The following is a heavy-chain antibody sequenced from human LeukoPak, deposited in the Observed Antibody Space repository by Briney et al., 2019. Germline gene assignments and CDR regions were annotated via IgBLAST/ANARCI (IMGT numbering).Heavy chain of an antibody. D-gene: IGHD6-19*01. CDR1: GGSISSSSYY. J-gene: IGHJ5*02. CDR2: INHSGST. V-gene: IGHV4-39*07. CDR3: ARDRDISSGWSGEFDP. Sequence: SETLSLTCTVSGGSISSSSYYWGWIRQPPGKGLEWIGEINHSGSTNYNPSLKSRVTISVDTSKNQFSLKLSSVTAADTAVYYCARDRDISSGWSGEFDPWGQGTLVTVSS.